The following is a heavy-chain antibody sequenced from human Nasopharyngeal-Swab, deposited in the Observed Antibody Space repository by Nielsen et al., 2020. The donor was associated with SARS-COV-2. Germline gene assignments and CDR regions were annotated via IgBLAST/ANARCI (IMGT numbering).Heavy chain of an antibody. V-gene: IGHV3-7*04. Sequence: GESLKISCAASGLPFRNYYMTWVRQPPGKGLEWVANIKQGGSEQFYVDSMRGRFTISRDNAKNSVFLQMNSLRSEDTAVYYCARESVVTGMDDAPDIWGRGTMVTVSS. D-gene: IGHD2-21*02. J-gene: IGHJ3*02. CDR3: ARESVVTGMDDAPDI. CDR2: IKQGGSEQ. CDR1: GLPFRNYY.